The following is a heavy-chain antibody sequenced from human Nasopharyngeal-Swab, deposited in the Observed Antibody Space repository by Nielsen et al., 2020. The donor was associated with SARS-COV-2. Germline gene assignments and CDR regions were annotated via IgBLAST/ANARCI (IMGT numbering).Heavy chain of an antibody. J-gene: IGHJ6*02. Sequence: SLRLSCAASGFTFSSYGMHWVRQAPGKGLEWVAVISYDGSNKYYADSVKGRFTISRDNSKNTLYLQMNSLRAEDTAVYYCAKGTSITIFGVVISPYGMDVWGQGTTVTVSS. D-gene: IGHD3-3*01. CDR2: ISYDGSNK. CDR1: GFTFSSYG. V-gene: IGHV3-30*18. CDR3: AKGTSITIFGVVISPYGMDV.